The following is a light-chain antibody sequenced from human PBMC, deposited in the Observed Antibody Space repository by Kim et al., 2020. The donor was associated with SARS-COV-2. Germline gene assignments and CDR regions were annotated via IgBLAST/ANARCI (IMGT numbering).Light chain of an antibody. V-gene: IGKV1-13*02. J-gene: IGKJ4*01. CDR2: DAS. CDR1: QGINSA. CDR3: QQFNSYPLT. Sequence: AIQLTQSPSSLSASVGDRITITCRASQGINSALAWYQQKPGKAPTLLIYDASSLQSGVPSRFSGSGSGTDFALLIGNLQPEDFATYYCQQFNSYPLTFGGGTKVDIK.